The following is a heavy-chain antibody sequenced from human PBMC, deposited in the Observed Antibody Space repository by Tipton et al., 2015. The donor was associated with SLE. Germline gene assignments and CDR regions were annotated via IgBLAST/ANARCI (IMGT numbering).Heavy chain of an antibody. CDR1: GDFISNKY. CDR3: ARGVFWSGYYSGGGFYFDF. D-gene: IGHD3-3*01. V-gene: IGHV4-59*08. Sequence: GLVKPSETLSLICTVSGDFISNKYWSWIRQPPGKGLEWIGYIYDSGRTNYSPSLKSRVTISADTSNNQFSLKLSSVTAADTAVYYCARGVFWSGYYSGGGFYFDFWGQGTLVTVSS. CDR2: IYDSGRT. J-gene: IGHJ4*02.